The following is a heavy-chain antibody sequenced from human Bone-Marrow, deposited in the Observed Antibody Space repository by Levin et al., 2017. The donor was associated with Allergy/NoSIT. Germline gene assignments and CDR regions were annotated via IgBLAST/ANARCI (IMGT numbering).Heavy chain of an antibody. CDR3: ARAPFHLIAKQQLEYFDY. CDR2: INHSGST. V-gene: IGHV4-34*01. Sequence: SETLSLTCAVYGGSFSGYYWSWIRQPPGKGLEWIGEINHSGSTNYNPSLKSRVTISVDTSKNQFSLKLSSVTAADTAVYYCARAPFHLIAKQQLEYFDYWGQGTLVTVSS. CDR1: GGSFSGYY. J-gene: IGHJ4*02. D-gene: IGHD6-13*01.